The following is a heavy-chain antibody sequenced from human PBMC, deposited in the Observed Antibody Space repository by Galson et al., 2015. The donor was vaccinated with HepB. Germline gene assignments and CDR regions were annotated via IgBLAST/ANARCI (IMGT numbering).Heavy chain of an antibody. CDR2: INPNSGGT. Sequence: SVKVSCKASGYTFTGYYMHWVRQAPGQGLEWMGWINPNSGGTNYAQKFQGWVTMTRDTSISTAYMELSRLRSDDTAVYYCARESCSGGSCHNWFDPWGQGTLVTVSS. V-gene: IGHV1-2*04. J-gene: IGHJ5*02. CDR1: GYTFTGYY. CDR3: ARESCSGGSCHNWFDP. D-gene: IGHD2-15*01.